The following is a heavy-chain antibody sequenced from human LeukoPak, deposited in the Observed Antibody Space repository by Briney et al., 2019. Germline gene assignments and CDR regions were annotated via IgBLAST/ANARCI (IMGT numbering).Heavy chain of an antibody. D-gene: IGHD3-22*01. CDR1: GFTFSSYS. V-gene: IGHV3-74*01. CDR2: IKTDGSYT. Sequence: GGSLRLSCAASGFTFSSYSMHWVRQAPGKGLVWVSRIKTDGSYTTYADSVKGRFTISRDNAKNTLYLQMNSLRAEDTAVYYCTGGDSGYLNYWGQGTLVTVSS. CDR3: TGGDSGYLNY. J-gene: IGHJ4*02.